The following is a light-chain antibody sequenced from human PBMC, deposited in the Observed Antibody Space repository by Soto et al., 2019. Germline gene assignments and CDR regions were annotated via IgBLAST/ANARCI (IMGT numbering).Light chain of an antibody. V-gene: IGLV1-40*01. CDR1: SSNIGAGYD. Sequence: QSVLTQPPSVSVAPGQRVTISCTGSSSNIGAGYDVHWYQQLPGTAPKLLIYGNSNRPSGVPDRFSGSKSGTSASLAITGLHAEDEADYYCQSYDSSLSVVFGGGTKLTVL. CDR2: GNS. CDR3: QSYDSSLSVV. J-gene: IGLJ2*01.